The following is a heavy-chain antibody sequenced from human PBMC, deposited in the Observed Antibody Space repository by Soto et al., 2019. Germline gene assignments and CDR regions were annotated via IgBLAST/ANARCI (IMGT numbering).Heavy chain of an antibody. D-gene: IGHD1-26*01. CDR2: IYPGDSDT. J-gene: IGHJ4*02. CDR3: ARPGVIVGALKRPYYFDY. Sequence: GESLKISCKGSGYSFTSYWIGWVRQMPGKGLEWMGIIYPGDSDTRYSPSFQGQVTISADKSISTAYLQWSSLKASDTAMYYCARPGVIVGALKRPYYFDYWGQGTLVTVSS. V-gene: IGHV5-51*01. CDR1: GYSFTSYW.